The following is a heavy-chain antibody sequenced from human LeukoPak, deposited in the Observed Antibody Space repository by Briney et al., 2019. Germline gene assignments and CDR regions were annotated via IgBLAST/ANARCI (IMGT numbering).Heavy chain of an antibody. Sequence: SVKVSCKASGGTFSSYTISWVRQAPGQGLEWMGRIIPILGIANYAQKFQGRVTITADKSTSAAYMELSSLRSEDTAVYYCARDTQDGYNYSDYWGQGTLVTVSS. V-gene: IGHV1-69*04. CDR3: ARDTQDGYNYSDY. J-gene: IGHJ4*02. D-gene: IGHD5-24*01. CDR1: GGTFSSYT. CDR2: IIPILGIA.